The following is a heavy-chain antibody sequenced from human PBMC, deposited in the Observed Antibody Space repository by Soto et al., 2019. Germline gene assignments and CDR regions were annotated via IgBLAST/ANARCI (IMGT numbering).Heavy chain of an antibody. CDR3: ARDTSGYYWFDP. CDR1: GFSISSGYF. D-gene: IGHD3-22*01. V-gene: IGHV4-38-2*02. Sequence: LSLTCAVSGFSISSGYFWGWIRQPPGKGPEWLGSIYHSGTTYYNPSVKGRVTISVDTSKNQFSLKMSSVTAADTAVYYCARDTSGYYWFDPWGQGTLVTVSS. CDR2: IYHSGTT. J-gene: IGHJ5*02.